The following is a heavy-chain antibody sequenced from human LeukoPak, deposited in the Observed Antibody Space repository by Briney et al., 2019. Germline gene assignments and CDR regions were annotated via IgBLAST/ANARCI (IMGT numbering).Heavy chain of an antibody. CDR3: AKAPMYYYGSGSYTNYYYYMDV. Sequence: GGSLRLSCGASGFSFSEYGMHWVGQAPGKGVEGVAFIRYDGSNKYYEDSVKGRLTISRENSKNTLYLKMKSLRAEDTAVYYCAKAPMYYYGSGSYTNYYYYMDVWGKGTTVTVSS. CDR1: GFSFSEYG. CDR2: IRYDGSNK. J-gene: IGHJ6*03. V-gene: IGHV3-30*02. D-gene: IGHD3-10*01.